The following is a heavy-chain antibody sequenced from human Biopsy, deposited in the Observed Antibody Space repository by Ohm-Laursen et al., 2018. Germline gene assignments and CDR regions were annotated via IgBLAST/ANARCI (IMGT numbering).Heavy chain of an antibody. D-gene: IGHD3-22*01. Sequence: LRLSCSASGFPFSDYYMRWIRQAPGKGLDWVSYISDGGTTIYYADSVKGRFTISRDNAEKSLYLQMNSLRAEDTAVYYCARDTPETYDYDNDDNSPFPRRYIDYWGQGTLVTVSS. J-gene: IGHJ4*02. CDR3: ARDTPETYDYDNDDNSPFPRRYIDY. CDR2: ISDGGTTI. V-gene: IGHV3-11*01. CDR1: GFPFSDYY.